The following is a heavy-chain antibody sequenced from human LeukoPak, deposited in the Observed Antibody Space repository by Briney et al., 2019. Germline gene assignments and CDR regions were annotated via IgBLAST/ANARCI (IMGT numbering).Heavy chain of an antibody. J-gene: IGHJ6*03. CDR3: AKVGNGDTAMVRTGSYYYYMDV. Sequence: GGSLRLSCAASGFTFSSYGMHWVRQAPGKGLGWVAVISYDGSNKYYADSVKGRFTISRDNSKNTLYLQMNSLRAEDTAVYYCAKVGNGDTAMVRTGSYYYYMDVWGKGTTVTVSS. V-gene: IGHV3-30*18. CDR1: GFTFSSYG. CDR2: ISYDGSNK. D-gene: IGHD5-18*01.